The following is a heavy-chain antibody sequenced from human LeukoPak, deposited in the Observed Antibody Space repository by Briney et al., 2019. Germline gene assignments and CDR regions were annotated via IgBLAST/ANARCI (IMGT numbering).Heavy chain of an antibody. CDR2: ISGSGGST. V-gene: IGHV3-23*01. Sequence: GGSLRLSCAASGFTFSSYAMSWVRQAPGKGLEWVSAISGSGGSTYYTDSVKGRFTISRDNSKNTLYLQMNSLRAEDTAVYYCAKGVAAAPYYFDYWGQGTLVTVSS. D-gene: IGHD6-13*01. CDR3: AKGVAAAPYYFDY. J-gene: IGHJ4*02. CDR1: GFTFSSYA.